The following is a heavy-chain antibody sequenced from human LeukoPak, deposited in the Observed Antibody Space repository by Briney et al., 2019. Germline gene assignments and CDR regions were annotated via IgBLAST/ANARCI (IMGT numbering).Heavy chain of an antibody. J-gene: IGHJ4*02. D-gene: IGHD1-26*01. Sequence: PGGSLRLSCVASGFTFSSYEVNWVRQAPGKGLEWVSYISTSGDSMYYADSVKGRFTISRDNVKNLLFLQMNSLRAEDTAVYYCARGSGFVFDYWGQGTLVTVSA. V-gene: IGHV3-48*03. CDR2: ISTSGDSM. CDR3: ARGSGFVFDY. CDR1: GFTFSSYE.